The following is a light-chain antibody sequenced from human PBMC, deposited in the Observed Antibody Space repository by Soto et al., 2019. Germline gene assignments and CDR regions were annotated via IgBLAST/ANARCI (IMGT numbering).Light chain of an antibody. J-gene: IGLJ1*01. CDR2: EVS. CDR1: SSDVGGYNY. CDR3: SSYTSSSTLAYV. V-gene: IGLV2-14*01. Sequence: QSALTQPASVCGSPGQSITISCTGTSSDVGGYNYVSWYQQHPVKAPKLMIYEVSNRPSGVSNRFSGSKSGNTASLTISGLQADDEADYYCSSYTSSSTLAYVFGTGTKVTVL.